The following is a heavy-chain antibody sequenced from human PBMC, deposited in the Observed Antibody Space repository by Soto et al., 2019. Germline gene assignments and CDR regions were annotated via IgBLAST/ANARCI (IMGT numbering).Heavy chain of an antibody. D-gene: IGHD2-21*02. CDR1: GFTFDDHA. Sequence: PGGSLRLSCAASGFTFDDHAMHWVRQAPGKGLEWVSGISWNSGSIGYADSVKGRFTMSRDNAKSSLYLQMNSLRPEDTAFYYCVKDNAVTASGSLWHWGQGTLVIVSS. CDR3: VKDNAVTASGSLWH. J-gene: IGHJ4*02. CDR2: ISWNSGSI. V-gene: IGHV3-9*01.